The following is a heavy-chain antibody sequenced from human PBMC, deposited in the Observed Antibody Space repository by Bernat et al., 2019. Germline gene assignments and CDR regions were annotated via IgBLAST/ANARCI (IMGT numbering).Heavy chain of an antibody. V-gene: IGHV3-11*05. J-gene: IGHJ6*03. CDR2: ISSSSSYT. Sequence: VQLVESGGNLVQPGGSLRLSCAASGFTFSDYYMSWIHQAPGKGLDWVSYISSSSSYTNYADSVKGRFTISRDNAKNSLYLQMNSLRAEDTAVYYCARGTSTSAPYMDVWGKGTTVTVSS. CDR1: GFTFSDYY. CDR3: ARGTSTSAPYMDV.